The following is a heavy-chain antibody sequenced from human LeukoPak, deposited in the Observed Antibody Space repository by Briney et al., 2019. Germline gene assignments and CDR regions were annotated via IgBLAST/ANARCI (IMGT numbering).Heavy chain of an antibody. CDR3: AKDLAQSGGFDY. J-gene: IGHJ4*02. Sequence: GGSLRLSCAASGFTFSSYGMSWVRQAPGKGLEWVSVISGSGGSTYYADSVKGRFTISRDNSKNTLYLQMNSLRAEDTAVYYCAKDLAQSGGFDYWGQGTLVTVSS. CDR1: GFTFSSYG. V-gene: IGHV3-23*01. D-gene: IGHD6-25*01. CDR2: ISGSGGST.